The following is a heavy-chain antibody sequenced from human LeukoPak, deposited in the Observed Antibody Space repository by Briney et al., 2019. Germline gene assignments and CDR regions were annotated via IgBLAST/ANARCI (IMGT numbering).Heavy chain of an antibody. CDR1: GFTFSSYS. Sequence: GGPLRLSCAASGFTFSSYSMNWVRQAPGKGLEWVSSISSSSSYIYYADSVKGRFTISRDNAKNSLYLQMNSLRAEDTAVYYCARDPGGWWELPYYYYYMDVWGKGTTVTVSS. D-gene: IGHD1-26*01. V-gene: IGHV3-21*01. CDR3: ARDPGGWWELPYYYYYMDV. CDR2: ISSSSSYI. J-gene: IGHJ6*03.